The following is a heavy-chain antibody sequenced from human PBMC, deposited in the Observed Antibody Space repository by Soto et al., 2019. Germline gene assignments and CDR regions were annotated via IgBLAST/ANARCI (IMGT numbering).Heavy chain of an antibody. CDR2: IYYSGST. CDR3: ARKRGSAGNYYYGMDV. CDR1: GGSISSGDYY. V-gene: IGHV4-30-4*02. J-gene: IGHJ6*02. Sequence: SETLSLTCSVSGGSISSGDYYWSWIRQPPGKGLEWIGYIYYSGSTYYNPSLKSRVTISVDTSKNQFSLKLSSVTAADTAVYYCARKRGSAGNYYYGMDVWGQGTTVTVSS. D-gene: IGHD1-26*01.